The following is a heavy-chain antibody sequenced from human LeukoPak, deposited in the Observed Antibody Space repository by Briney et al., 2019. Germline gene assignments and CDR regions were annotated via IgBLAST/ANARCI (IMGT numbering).Heavy chain of an antibody. Sequence: PSETLALTFYVSGGSIRSYHGRWIGQPPGKGLEVIGDIYYTGNTNYNPSLKSRVTMSADTSKNQFSLKLSSVTAADTAVYYCARVGGWEPKLHGVTFDYLGQGTLVTVSS. J-gene: IGHJ4*02. CDR3: ARVGGWEPKLHGVTFDY. V-gene: IGHV4-59*01. CDR1: GGSIRSYH. D-gene: IGHD1-26*01. CDR2: IYYTGNT.